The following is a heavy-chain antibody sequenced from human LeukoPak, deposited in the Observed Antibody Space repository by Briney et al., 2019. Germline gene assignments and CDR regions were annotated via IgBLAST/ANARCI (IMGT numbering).Heavy chain of an antibody. CDR3: AQGIVGANYYGMDV. CDR1: GYTFTSYG. D-gene: IGHD1-26*01. Sequence: ASVKVSCKASGYTFTSYGISWVRQAPGQGLEWMGWISAYNGNTNYAQKLQGRVTMTTDTSTSTAYMELRSLRSDDTAVCYCAQGIVGANYYGMDVWGQGTTVTVSS. V-gene: IGHV1-18*01. J-gene: IGHJ6*02. CDR2: ISAYNGNT.